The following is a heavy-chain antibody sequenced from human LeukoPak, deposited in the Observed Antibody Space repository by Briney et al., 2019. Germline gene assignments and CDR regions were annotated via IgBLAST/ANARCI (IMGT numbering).Heavy chain of an antibody. CDR3: ARGSCSSTSCYRGDYYYGMDV. V-gene: IGHV3-33*01. D-gene: IGHD2-2*01. CDR1: GFTFSSYG. Sequence: PGGSLRLSCAASGFTFSSYGMHWVRQAPGKGLEWVAVIWYDGSNKYYADSVKGRFTISRDNSKNTLYLQMNSLRAEDTAVYYCARGSCSSTSCYRGDYYYGMDVWGQGTTVTVSS. CDR2: IWYDGSNK. J-gene: IGHJ6*02.